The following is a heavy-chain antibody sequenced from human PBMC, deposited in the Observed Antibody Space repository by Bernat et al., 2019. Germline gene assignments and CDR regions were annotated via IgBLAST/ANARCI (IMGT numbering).Heavy chain of an antibody. Sequence: QVQLVESGGGLVKPGGSLRLSCAASGFTFSDYYMSWIRQPPGKGLEWIGSIYYSGSTYYNPSLKSRVTISVDTSKNQFSLKLSSVTAADTAVYYCARQGRRIAAIDYWGQGTLVTVSS. V-gene: IGHV4-38-2*01. CDR3: ARQGRRIAAIDY. D-gene: IGHD6-6*01. J-gene: IGHJ4*02. CDR1: GFTFSDYY. CDR2: IYYSGST.